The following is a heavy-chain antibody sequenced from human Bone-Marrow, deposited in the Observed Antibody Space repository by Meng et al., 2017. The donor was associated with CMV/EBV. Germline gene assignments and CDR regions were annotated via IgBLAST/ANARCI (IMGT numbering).Heavy chain of an antibody. Sequence: ASVKVSCKTSAYTFTGYYIHWVRQAPGQGLEWMGWIGFNSGDTNYAQKFQGRVTMTRDTSITTTYMELSRLKSGDAGVYFCARTGYYYGLDVWGQGTTVTVSS. J-gene: IGHJ6*02. CDR3: ARTGYYYGLDV. CDR1: AYTFTGYY. V-gene: IGHV1-2*02. CDR2: IGFNSGDT.